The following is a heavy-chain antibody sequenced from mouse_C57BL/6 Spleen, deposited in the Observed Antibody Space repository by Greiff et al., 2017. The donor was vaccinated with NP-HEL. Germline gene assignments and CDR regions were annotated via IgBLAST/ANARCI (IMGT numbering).Heavy chain of an antibody. CDR3: VRGGTDWDGGLAY. Sequence: EVQLVESGGGLVQPKGSLKLSCAASGFSFNTYAMNWVRQAPGKGLEWVARIRSKSNNYATYYADSVKDRFTISRDDSESMLYLQMNNLKTEDTAMDYCVRGGTDWDGGLAYWGQGTLVTVSA. CDR2: IRSKSNNYAT. V-gene: IGHV10-1*01. D-gene: IGHD4-1*01. CDR1: GFSFNTYA. J-gene: IGHJ3*01.